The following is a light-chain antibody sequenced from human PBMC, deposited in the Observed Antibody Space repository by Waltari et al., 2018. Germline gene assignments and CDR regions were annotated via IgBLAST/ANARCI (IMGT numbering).Light chain of an antibody. J-gene: IGKJ2*01. V-gene: IGKV2-30*02. CDR2: KVS. CDR3: MQGTHWPYT. CDR1: QSLVHRDGNTY. Sequence: DAVMIQSPLSLPVTLGQAASIPCRSRQSLVHRDGNTYLNWFLPRPGQPPRRLVYKVSDRDSGVPDRFSGSGSGTDFTLRIIRVEAEDVGLYYCMQGTHWPYTFGQGTKLEIK.